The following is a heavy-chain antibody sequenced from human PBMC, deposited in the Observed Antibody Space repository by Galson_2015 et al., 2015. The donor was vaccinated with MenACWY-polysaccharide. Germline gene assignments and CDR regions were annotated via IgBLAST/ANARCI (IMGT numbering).Heavy chain of an antibody. Sequence: SVKVSCKASGGTFSSYAISWVRQSPGQGLEWMGGIIPIFGTANYAQKFQGRVTITADESTSTAHMELSSLRSEDAAVYYCARSPSRYDFWSGDPADYYYGMDVWGQGTTVTVSS. V-gene: IGHV1-69*13. CDR2: IIPIFGTA. CDR1: GGTFSSYA. D-gene: IGHD3-3*01. J-gene: IGHJ6*02. CDR3: ARSPSRYDFWSGDPADYYYGMDV.